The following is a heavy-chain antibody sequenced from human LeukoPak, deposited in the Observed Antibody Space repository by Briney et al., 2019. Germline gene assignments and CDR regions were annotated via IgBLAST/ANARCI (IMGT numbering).Heavy chain of an antibody. D-gene: IGHD2-15*01. Sequence: GGSLRLSCAASGFTFSSYSMNWVRQAPGKGLEWVSSISSSSSYIYYADSVKGRFTVSRDNAKNSLYLQMNSLRAEDTAVYYCATSSTAATASFDYWGQGTLVTVSS. CDR1: GFTFSSYS. V-gene: IGHV3-21*01. CDR3: ATSSTAATASFDY. CDR2: ISSSSSYI. J-gene: IGHJ4*02.